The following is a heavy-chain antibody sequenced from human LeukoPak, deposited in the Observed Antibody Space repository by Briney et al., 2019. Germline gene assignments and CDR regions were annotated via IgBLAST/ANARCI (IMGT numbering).Heavy chain of an antibody. CDR3: ARGRAFFD. Sequence: SETLSLTCTVSGGSISSSSYYWGWIRQPPGKGLEWIGSIYYYGSTNYNPSLKSRVTISFDTSKNQFSLKLSSVTAADTAVYYCARGRAFFDWGQGTLVTVSS. CDR1: GGSISSSSYY. D-gene: IGHD3-3*02. J-gene: IGHJ4*02. V-gene: IGHV4-39*07. CDR2: IYYYGST.